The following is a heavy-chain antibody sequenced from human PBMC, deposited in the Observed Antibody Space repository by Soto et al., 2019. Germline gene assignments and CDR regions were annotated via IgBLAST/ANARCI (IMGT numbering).Heavy chain of an antibody. V-gene: IGHV4-38-2*01. CDR2: IYHSGST. Sequence: SETLSLTCAVSGYSISSGYYWGWIRQPPGKGLGWVGRIYHSGSTYYNPSLKSQVTISVDTSKNQFSLKLSSVTAADTAVYYCARAITMVRGVTFHDYWGQGTLVTVSS. D-gene: IGHD3-10*01. CDR1: GYSISSGYY. J-gene: IGHJ4*02. CDR3: ARAITMVRGVTFHDY.